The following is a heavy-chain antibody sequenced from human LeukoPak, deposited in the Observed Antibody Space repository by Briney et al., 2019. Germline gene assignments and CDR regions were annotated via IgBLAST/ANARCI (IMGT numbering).Heavy chain of an antibody. CDR1: GGSISSGGYS. Sequence: SQTLSLTCAVSGGSISSGGYSWSWIRQPPGKGLEWIGYIYHSGSTYYNPSLKSRVTISVDRSKNQFSLKLSSVTAADTAVYYCARAGVLERSLDYWGQGTLVTVSS. V-gene: IGHV4-30-2*01. J-gene: IGHJ4*02. CDR3: ARAGVLERSLDY. D-gene: IGHD4/OR15-4a*01. CDR2: IYHSGST.